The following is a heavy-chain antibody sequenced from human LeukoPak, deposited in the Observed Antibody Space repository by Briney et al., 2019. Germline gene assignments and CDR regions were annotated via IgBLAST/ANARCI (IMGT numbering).Heavy chain of an antibody. J-gene: IGHJ5*02. D-gene: IGHD3-3*01. CDR3: ARDPYDDNWFDP. CDR2: IYYSGST. V-gene: IGHV4-59*01. CDR1: GYSISSGYY. Sequence: SETLSLTCAVSGYSISSGYYWGWIRQPPGKGLEWIGYIYYSGSTNYNPSLKSRVTISVDTSKNQFSLKLSSVTAADTAVYYCARDPYDDNWFDPWGQGTLVTVSS.